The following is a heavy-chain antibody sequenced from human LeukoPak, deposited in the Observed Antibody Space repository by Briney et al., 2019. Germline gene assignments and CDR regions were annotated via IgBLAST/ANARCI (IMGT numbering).Heavy chain of an antibody. CDR3: AKEILWSGYELERHAFDI. V-gene: IGHV3-30*02. J-gene: IGHJ3*02. CDR2: IRYDGSNK. Sequence: GGSLRLSCAASGFTFSSYGMHWVRQAPGKGLEGVAFIRYDGSNKYYADSVKGRFTISRDNSKNTLYLQMDSLRAEDTAVYYCAKEILWSGYELERHAFDIWGQGTTVTVSS. D-gene: IGHD3-3*01. CDR1: GFTFSSYG.